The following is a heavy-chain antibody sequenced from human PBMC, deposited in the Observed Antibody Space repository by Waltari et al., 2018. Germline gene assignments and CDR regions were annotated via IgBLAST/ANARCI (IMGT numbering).Heavy chain of an antibody. Sequence: EVQLVESGGGLVQPGGSLRLSCAASGFTFSSYWMSWVRQAPGKGLEWVANIKQDGSEKYYGDSVKGRFTISRDNAKNSLYLQMNSLRAEDTAVYYCAREKATVTTFLDYWGQGTLVTVSS. V-gene: IGHV3-7*01. CDR1: GFTFSSYW. J-gene: IGHJ4*02. CDR3: AREKATVTTFLDY. D-gene: IGHD4-4*01. CDR2: IKQDGSEK.